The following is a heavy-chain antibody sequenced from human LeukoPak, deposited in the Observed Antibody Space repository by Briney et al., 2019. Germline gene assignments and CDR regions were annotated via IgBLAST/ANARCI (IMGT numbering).Heavy chain of an antibody. J-gene: IGHJ6*03. CDR3: ARAPSTVTTHYYYYYYMDV. V-gene: IGHV1-2*02. CDR2: INPNSGGT. Sequence: ASVKVSCKASGYTFTGYYMHWVRQAPGQGLEWMGWINPNSGGTNYAQKFQGRVTMTRDTSISTAYMELSRLRSDDTAVYYCARAPSTVTTHYYYYYYMDVWGRGTTVTISS. CDR1: GYTFTGYY. D-gene: IGHD4-17*01.